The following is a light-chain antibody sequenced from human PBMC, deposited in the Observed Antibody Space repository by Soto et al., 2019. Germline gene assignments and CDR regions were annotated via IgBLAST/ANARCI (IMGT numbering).Light chain of an antibody. V-gene: IGKV3-20*01. CDR2: GAS. Sequence: EIVLTQSPGTLSLSPGERATLSCRASQSVSSTYFAWYQQKPGQAPRLLIYGASSRATGIPDRFSGSGSGTDFTLTISRLEPEVFAVYYCQQYGNSPWTFGQGTKVEIK. CDR1: QSVSSTY. CDR3: QQYGNSPWT. J-gene: IGKJ1*01.